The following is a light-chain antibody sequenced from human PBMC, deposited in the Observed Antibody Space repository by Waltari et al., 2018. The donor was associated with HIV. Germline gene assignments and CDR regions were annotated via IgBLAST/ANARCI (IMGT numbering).Light chain of an antibody. CDR1: TGAVTSGHY. CDR2: DTN. Sequence: QAVVTQEPSLTVSPGGTVTLTCGSSTGAVTSGHYPYWFQQKPGQAPRTLIYDTNTKHSWTPARFSGSLLVGKAALTLSGAQPEDEAEYYCLLSYSGTRVFGGGTKLTVL. J-gene: IGLJ3*02. V-gene: IGLV7-46*01. CDR3: LLSYSGTRV.